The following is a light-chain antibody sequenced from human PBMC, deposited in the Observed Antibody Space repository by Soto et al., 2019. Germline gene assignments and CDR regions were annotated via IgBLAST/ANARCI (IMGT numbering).Light chain of an antibody. CDR1: NSNIGSNY. J-gene: IGLJ2*01. CDR3: ATWDDRMSGVV. CDR2: RNT. Sequence: QSVLTQPPSASGTPGQRVTISCSGINSNIGSNYVHWYQHFPGTAPKLLIYRNTQRPSGVPDLFSGSKSGISASLAISGLRSEAEADYFCATWDDRMSGVVFCGGTKLTVI. V-gene: IGLV1-47*01.